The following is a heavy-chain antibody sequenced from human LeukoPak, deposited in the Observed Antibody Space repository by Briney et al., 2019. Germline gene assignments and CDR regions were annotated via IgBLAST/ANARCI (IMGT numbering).Heavy chain of an antibody. V-gene: IGHV4-39*01. CDR1: GGSIRSSYYY. J-gene: IGHJ4*02. CDR2: IYDSGST. Sequence: SETLSLTCTVSGGSIRSSYYYWGWIRQPPGKGLEWIGSIYDSGSTYYNPSLKSRVTISVDTSKNQFSLKLNSVTAADTAVYYCARGGYSGYDWDFDYWGQGTLVTVSS. CDR3: ARGGYSGYDWDFDY. D-gene: IGHD5-12*01.